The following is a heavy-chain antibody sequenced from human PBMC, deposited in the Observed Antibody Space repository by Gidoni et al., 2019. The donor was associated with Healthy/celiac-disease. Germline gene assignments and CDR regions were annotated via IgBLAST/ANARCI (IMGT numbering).Heavy chain of an antibody. D-gene: IGHD6-19*01. V-gene: IGHV4-59*01. Sequence: QVQLQESGPGLVKPSETLSLTCTVSGGSISSDYCSWVRQRPGKGLEWIGYIYYSGSTNYHPSLMSRVTISVDTSKNQFSLKLSSVTAADSAVYYCARGSIAVAGTLGWFDPWGQGTLVTVSS. J-gene: IGHJ5*02. CDR3: ARGSIAVAGTLGWFDP. CDR1: GGSISSDY. CDR2: IYYSGST.